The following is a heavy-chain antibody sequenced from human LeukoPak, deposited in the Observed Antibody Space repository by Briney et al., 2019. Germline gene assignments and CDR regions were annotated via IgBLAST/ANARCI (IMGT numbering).Heavy chain of an antibody. Sequence: SETLSLTCTVSGGSISSYYWSWIRQPAGKGLEWIGRIYTSGSTNYNPSLKSRVTMSVDTSKNQFSLRLSSVTAADTAVYYCAGSGWYYSIHAEYFQHWGQGTLVTVSS. CDR2: IYTSGST. CDR3: AGSGWYYSIHAEYFQH. V-gene: IGHV4-4*07. CDR1: GGSISSYY. D-gene: IGHD6-19*01. J-gene: IGHJ1*01.